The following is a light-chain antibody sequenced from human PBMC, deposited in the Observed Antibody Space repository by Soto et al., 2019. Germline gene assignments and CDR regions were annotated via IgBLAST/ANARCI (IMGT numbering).Light chain of an antibody. Sequence: QSVLTQPASVSGSPGQSITISCSGTSSDIGAYNYVSWYQQHPGKAPKLIIYDVSDRPSGVSNRFSGSKSGNTASLTISGLQTEDEAHYYCSSQAVSSTLVFGGGTKVTVL. J-gene: IGLJ2*01. V-gene: IGLV2-14*01. CDR2: DVS. CDR3: SSQAVSSTLV. CDR1: SSDIGAYNY.